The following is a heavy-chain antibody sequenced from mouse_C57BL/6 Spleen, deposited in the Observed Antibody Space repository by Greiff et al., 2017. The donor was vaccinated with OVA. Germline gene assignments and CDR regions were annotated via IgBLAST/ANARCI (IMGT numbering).Heavy chain of an antibody. J-gene: IGHJ3*01. Sequence: VQLQQSGTVLARPGASVKMSCKTSGYTFTSYWMHWVKQRPGQGLEWIGAIYPGNSDTSYNQKFKGKAKLTAVTSASTAYMERSSLTNEDSAVYCSTSPTGSWFAYWGQGTLVTVSA. CDR2: IYPGNSDT. CDR1: GYTFTSYW. V-gene: IGHV1-5*01. CDR3: TSPTGSWFAY. D-gene: IGHD4-1*02.